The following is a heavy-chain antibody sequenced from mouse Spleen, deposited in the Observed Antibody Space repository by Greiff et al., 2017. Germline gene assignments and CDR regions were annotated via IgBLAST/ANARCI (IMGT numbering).Heavy chain of an antibody. V-gene: IGHV5-9*04. Sequence: EVKLMESGGGLVKRGGSLKLSCAASGFTFSSYAMSWVRQTPEKRLEWVATISSGGGNTYYPDSVKGRFTISRDNAKNTLYLQMSSLKSEDTAMYYCARLTGTDYWGQGTTLTVSS. D-gene: IGHD4-1*01. CDR2: ISSGGGNT. CDR1: GFTFSSYA. J-gene: IGHJ2*01. CDR3: ARLTGTDY.